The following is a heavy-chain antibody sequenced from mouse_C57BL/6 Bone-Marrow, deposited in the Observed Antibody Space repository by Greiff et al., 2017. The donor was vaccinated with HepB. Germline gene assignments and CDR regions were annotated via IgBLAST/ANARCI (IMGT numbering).Heavy chain of an antibody. CDR2: INNGGGST. Sequence: EVQGVESGGGLVQPGGSLKLSCAASGFTFSDYYMYWVRQTPEKRLEWVAYINNGGGSTYYPDTVKGRFTISRDNAKNTLYLQMSRLKSEDTAMYYCAGQLRQGAMDYWGQGTSVTVSS. CDR3: AGQLRQGAMDY. V-gene: IGHV5-12*01. J-gene: IGHJ4*01. CDR1: GFTFSDYY. D-gene: IGHD3-2*02.